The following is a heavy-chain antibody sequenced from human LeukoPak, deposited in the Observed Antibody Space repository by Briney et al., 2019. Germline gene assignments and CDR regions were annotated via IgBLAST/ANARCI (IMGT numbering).Heavy chain of an antibody. Sequence: GGSLRLSCAASGFTFSSYAMSWVRQAPGKGLEWVSAISGSGGSTYYADSVKGRFTISRDNSNHMLYLQMNSLIAEDTAIYYCAKDDDWLRFEHWGRGTPVSVSS. CDR3: AKDDDWLRFEH. CDR2: ISGSGGST. D-gene: IGHD5-12*01. V-gene: IGHV3-23*01. J-gene: IGHJ4*02. CDR1: GFTFSSYA.